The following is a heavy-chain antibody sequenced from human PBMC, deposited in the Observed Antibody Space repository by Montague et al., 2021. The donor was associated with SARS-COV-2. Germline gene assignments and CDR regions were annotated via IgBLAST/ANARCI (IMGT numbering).Heavy chain of an antibody. V-gene: IGHV3-30-3*01. CDR1: GFTFSSYA. CDR2: ISYDGSNK. CDR3: ARVGSGSYYEYFDY. J-gene: IGHJ4*02. Sequence: SLRLSCAASGFTFSSYAMHWVRQAPGKGVEWVAVISYDGSNKYYADSVKGRFTISRDNSKNTLYLQMNSLRAEDAAVYYCARVGSGSYYEYFDYWGQGTLVTVSS. D-gene: IGHD1-26*01.